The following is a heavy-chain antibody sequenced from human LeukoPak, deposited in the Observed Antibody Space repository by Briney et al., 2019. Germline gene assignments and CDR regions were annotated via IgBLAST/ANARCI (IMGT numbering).Heavy chain of an antibody. CDR2: ISSSGSTI. CDR1: GFTFSSYG. CDR3: ARSVQPFYYYYMDV. D-gene: IGHD4-17*01. J-gene: IGHJ6*03. V-gene: IGHV3-48*04. Sequence: GGSLRLSCAASGFTFSSYGMHWVRQAPGKGLEWVSYISSSGSTIYYADSVKGRFTISRDNAKNSLYLQMNSLRAEDTAVYYCARSVQPFYYYYMDVWGKGTTVTVSS.